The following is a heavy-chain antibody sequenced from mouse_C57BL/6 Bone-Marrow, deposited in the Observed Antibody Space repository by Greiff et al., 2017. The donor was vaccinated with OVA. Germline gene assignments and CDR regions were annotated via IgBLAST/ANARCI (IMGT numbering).Heavy chain of an antibody. CDR2: LWWDDVK. Sequence: QVTLKVSGPGILQPSQTLSLTCSFSGFSLSTFGMGVGWIRQPPGMGLEWLAHLWWDDVKYYNPALKSRLTISKDTSKTQVLLQIANVGTADAATDYYARMRDNFYAMDYWGQGTSVTVSS. V-gene: IGHV8-8*01. D-gene: IGHD1-3*01. CDR1: GFSLSTFGMG. CDR3: ARMRDNFYAMDY. J-gene: IGHJ4*01.